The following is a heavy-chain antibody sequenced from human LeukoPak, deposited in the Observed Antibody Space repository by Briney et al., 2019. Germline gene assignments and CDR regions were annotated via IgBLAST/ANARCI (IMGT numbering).Heavy chain of an antibody. J-gene: IGHJ6*03. Sequence: SETLSLTCTVSGGSISSYYWSWIRQPPGKGLEWIGYIYYSGSTNYNPSLKSRVTISVDTSKNQFSLKLSSVTAADTAVYYCARSYYYMDVWGKGTTVTVSS. CDR3: ARSYYYMDV. CDR1: GGSISSYY. CDR2: IYYSGST. V-gene: IGHV4-59*01.